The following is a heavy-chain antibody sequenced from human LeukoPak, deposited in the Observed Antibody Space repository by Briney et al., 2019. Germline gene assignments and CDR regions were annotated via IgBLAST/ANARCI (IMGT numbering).Heavy chain of an antibody. CDR3: ARGAGYGDSESDY. Sequence: VKVSXKASGYTFTGYYMHWVRQAPGQGLEWMGWINPNSGGTNYAQKFQGWVTMTRDTSISTAYMELSRLRSDDTAVYYCARGAGYGDSESDYWGQGTLVTVSS. D-gene: IGHD4-17*01. CDR2: INPNSGGT. CDR1: GYTFTGYY. V-gene: IGHV1-2*04. J-gene: IGHJ4*02.